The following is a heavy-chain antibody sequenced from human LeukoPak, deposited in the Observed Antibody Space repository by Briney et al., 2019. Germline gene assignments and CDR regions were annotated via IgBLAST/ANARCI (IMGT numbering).Heavy chain of an antibody. CDR3: AKATTRRYYYDSSGYQPADY. CDR2: ISGSGGST. D-gene: IGHD3-22*01. CDR1: GFTFSSYA. V-gene: IGHV3-23*01. Sequence: GGSLRLSCAASGFTFSSYAMSWVRQAPGKGLEWVSAISGSGGSTYYADSVKGRFTISRDNSKNTLYLQMNSLRAEDTAVYYCAKATTRRYYYDSSGYQPADYWGQGTLVTVSS. J-gene: IGHJ4*02.